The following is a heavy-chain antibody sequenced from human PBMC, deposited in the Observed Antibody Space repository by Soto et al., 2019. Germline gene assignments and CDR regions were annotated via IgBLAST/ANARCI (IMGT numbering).Heavy chain of an antibody. Sequence: ASVKVSCKAPGDTFTKYDINWVRQASGQGLEWMGWMNPYTGNADYAQKFQGRVTMTRNTSISTAYMELSGLTSEDTAVYYCAGWAYYYDSSGYSWGQGTPVTVSS. D-gene: IGHD3-22*01. CDR1: GDTFTKYD. V-gene: IGHV1-8*01. J-gene: IGHJ5*02. CDR2: MNPYTGNA. CDR3: AGWAYYYDSSGYS.